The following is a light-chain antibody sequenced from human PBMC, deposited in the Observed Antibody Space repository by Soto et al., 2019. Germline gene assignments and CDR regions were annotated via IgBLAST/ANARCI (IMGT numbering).Light chain of an antibody. CDR2: STS. CDR3: QQSYSNPRT. V-gene: IGKV1-39*01. J-gene: IGKJ1*01. Sequence: DIQMTQSPSSLSASVGDRVTITCRASQSVNRYLNWYQQKEGKAPKLLIYSTSILESGVPSRFSASGSGTDFTLTINSLQPEDSATYYCQQSYSNPRTFGQGTRVEVK. CDR1: QSVNRY.